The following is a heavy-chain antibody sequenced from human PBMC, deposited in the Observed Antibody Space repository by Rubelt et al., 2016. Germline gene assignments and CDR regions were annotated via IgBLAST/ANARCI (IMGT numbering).Heavy chain of an antibody. CDR3: ARDDCSSTSCSPQG. V-gene: IGHV1-69*04. J-gene: IGHJ4*02. CDR1: GGTFSSYA. D-gene: IGHD2-2*01. Sequence: QVQLVQSGAEVKKPGSSVKVSCKASGGTFSSYAISWVRQAPGQGLEWLGRLIPLLGIANYAQKFQGRVTITADKSTSTAYMELSSLRSEDTAVYYCARDDCSSTSCSPQGWGQGTLVTVSS. CDR2: LIPLLGIA.